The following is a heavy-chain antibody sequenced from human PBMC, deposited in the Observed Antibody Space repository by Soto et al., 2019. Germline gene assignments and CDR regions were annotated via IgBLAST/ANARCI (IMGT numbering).Heavy chain of an antibody. CDR2: INAGNGNT. J-gene: IGHJ3*02. CDR3: ARVGEYCSSTSCYDVAFDI. V-gene: IGHV1-3*01. CDR1: GYTFTSYA. Sequence: VASVKVSCKASGYTFTSYAMHWVRQAPGQRLEWMGWINAGNGNTKYSQKFQGRVTITRDTSASTAYMELSSLRSEDTAVYYCARVGEYCSSTSCYDVAFDIWGQGIMVTGSS. D-gene: IGHD2-2*01.